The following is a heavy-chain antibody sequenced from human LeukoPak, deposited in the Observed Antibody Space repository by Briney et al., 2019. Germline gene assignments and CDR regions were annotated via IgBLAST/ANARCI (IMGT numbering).Heavy chain of an antibody. V-gene: IGHV3-66*01. Sequence: GGSLRLSCAASGFTVSRNYMSWVRQAPGKGLEGVSVIYSGGSTYYADSVKGRFTISRDNSKNTLYPQMNSLRAEDTAVYYCAIGLSPNYGSGSYTLDYWGQGTLVTVSS. CDR2: IYSGGST. J-gene: IGHJ4*02. CDR3: AIGLSPNYGSGSYTLDY. CDR1: GFTVSRNY. D-gene: IGHD3-10*01.